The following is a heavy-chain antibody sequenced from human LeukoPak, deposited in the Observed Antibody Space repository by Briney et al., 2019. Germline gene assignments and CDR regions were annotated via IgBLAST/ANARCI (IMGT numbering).Heavy chain of an antibody. J-gene: IGHJ4*02. CDR1: GFTFSSYA. Sequence: GRSLRLSCAASGFTFSSYAMHWVRQAPGKGLEWVAVISYDGSNNADSVKGRFTISRDNSKNTLYMQMNSLRAEDTAVYYCASALFHSGRYSLDYWGQGTLVTVSS. D-gene: IGHD1-26*01. CDR2: ISYDGSN. CDR3: ASALFHSGRYSLDY. V-gene: IGHV3-30*04.